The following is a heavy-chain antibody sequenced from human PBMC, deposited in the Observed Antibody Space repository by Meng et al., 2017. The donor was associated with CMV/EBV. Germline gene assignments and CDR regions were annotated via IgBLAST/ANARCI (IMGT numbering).Heavy chain of an antibody. V-gene: IGHV1-69*05. CDR1: GGTFSSYA. D-gene: IGHD3-3*01. Sequence: SVKVSCKASGGTFSSYAISWVRQAPGQGLEWMGGIIPIFGTANYAQKFQGRVTITTDESTSTAYMELSSLRSENTAVYYCARSDTIFGVAYYYYGMDVWGQGTTVTVSS. CDR2: IIPIFGTA. CDR3: ARSDTIFGVAYYYYGMDV. J-gene: IGHJ6*02.